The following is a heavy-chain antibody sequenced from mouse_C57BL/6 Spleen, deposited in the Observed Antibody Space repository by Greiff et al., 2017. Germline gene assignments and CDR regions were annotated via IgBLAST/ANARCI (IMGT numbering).Heavy chain of an antibody. V-gene: IGHV1-80*01. CDR1: GYAFSSYW. Sequence: VKLMESGAELVKPGASVKISCKASGYAFSSYWMNWVKQRPGKGLEWIGQIYPGDGDTNYNGKFKGKATLTADKSSSTAYMQLSSLTSEDSAVYFCARNYGNYLSDYWGQGTTLTVSS. CDR3: ARNYGNYLSDY. D-gene: IGHD2-1*01. CDR2: IYPGDGDT. J-gene: IGHJ2*01.